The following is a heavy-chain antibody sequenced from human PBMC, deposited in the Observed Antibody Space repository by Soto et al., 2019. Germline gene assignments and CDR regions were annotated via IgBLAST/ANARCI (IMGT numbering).Heavy chain of an antibody. D-gene: IGHD3-22*01. CDR3: ARSQSGYYYLSDY. V-gene: IGHV1-69*05. CDR1: GGTFSSYA. Sequence: SVKVSCKASGGTFSSYAISWVRQAPGQGLEWMGGIIPIFGTANYAQKFQGRVTMTRDTSTSTVYMDLSSLRSEDTAVYYCARSQSGYYYLSDYWGHGTLVTVSS. CDR2: IIPIFGTA. J-gene: IGHJ4*01.